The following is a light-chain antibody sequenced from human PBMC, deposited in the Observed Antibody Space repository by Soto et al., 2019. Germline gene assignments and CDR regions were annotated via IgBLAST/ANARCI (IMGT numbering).Light chain of an antibody. CDR2: ATS. Sequence: IQMTQSPSSVSASVGDRVTMTCRASQCVGGWLAWYQQKPGKVPKILIYATSSLHSGVPSRFSGSGSGTDFTLSISSLQPDDCATYYCQQTHSLPLSFGPGTKVDI. V-gene: IGKV1-12*01. CDR1: QCVGGW. CDR3: QQTHSLPLS. J-gene: IGKJ3*01.